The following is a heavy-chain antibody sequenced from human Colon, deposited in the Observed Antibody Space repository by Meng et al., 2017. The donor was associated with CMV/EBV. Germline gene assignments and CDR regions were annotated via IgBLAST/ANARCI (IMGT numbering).Heavy chain of an antibody. D-gene: IGHD2-21*01. CDR3: AKDRAYCGSFSCSPNYFDG. CDR1: GFTFSSYG. CDR2: INGVGDTT. J-gene: IGHJ4*02. V-gene: IGHV3-NL1*01. Sequence: GESLKISCAASGFTFSSYGMHWVRQAPGKGLEWVSGINGVGDTTYYADSVKGRFTISRDNSKNTLYLRMIDLRVEDTAMYYCAKDRAYCGSFSCSPNYFDGWGQGNLVTVSS.